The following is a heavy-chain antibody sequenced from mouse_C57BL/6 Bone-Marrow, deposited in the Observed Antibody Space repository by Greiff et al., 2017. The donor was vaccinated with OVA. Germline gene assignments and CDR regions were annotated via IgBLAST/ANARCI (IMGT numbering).Heavy chain of an antibody. Sequence: QVQLKQSGAELARPGASVKLSCKASGYTFTSYGISWVKQRTGQGLEWIGEIYPRSGNTYYNEKFKGKATLTADKSSSTAYMELRSLTSEDSAVYYCAIITTVVAPRYFDYWGQGTTLTVSS. CDR2: IYPRSGNT. V-gene: IGHV1-81*01. D-gene: IGHD1-1*01. J-gene: IGHJ2*01. CDR3: AIITTVVAPRYFDY. CDR1: GYTFTSYG.